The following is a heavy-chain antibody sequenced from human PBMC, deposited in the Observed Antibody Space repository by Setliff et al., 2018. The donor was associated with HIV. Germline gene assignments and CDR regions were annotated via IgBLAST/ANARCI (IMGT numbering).Heavy chain of an antibody. CDR1: GFTFSSYT. Sequence: GGSLRLSCAASGFTFSSYTMNWVRQAPGKWLEWVSSITGSGSYIYYADSVKGRFTISRDNSKNTLYLQMNSLRAEDTAVYYCARDPFLAQGFWSGYYSDYWGQGTLVTVSS. CDR3: ARDPFLAQGFWSGYYSDY. D-gene: IGHD3-3*01. CDR2: ITGSGSYI. J-gene: IGHJ4*02. V-gene: IGHV3-21*01.